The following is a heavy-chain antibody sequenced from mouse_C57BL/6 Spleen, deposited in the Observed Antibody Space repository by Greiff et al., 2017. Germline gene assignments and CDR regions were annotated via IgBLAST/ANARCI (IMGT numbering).Heavy chain of an antibody. CDR2: INPYNGGT. V-gene: IGHV1-19*01. CDR1: GYTFTDYY. J-gene: IGHJ4*01. D-gene: IGHD1-1*01. Sequence: EVQLQQSGPVLVKPGASVKMSCKASGYTFTDYYINWVKQSHGKSLEWIGVINPYNGGTSYNQKFKGKATLTVDKSSSTAYMELNSLTSEDSAVYYCARRYYGTEDYAMDYWGQGTSVTVSS. CDR3: ARRYYGTEDYAMDY.